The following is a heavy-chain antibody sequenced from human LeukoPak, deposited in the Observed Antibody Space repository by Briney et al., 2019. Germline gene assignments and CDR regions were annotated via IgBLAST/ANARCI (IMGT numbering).Heavy chain of an antibody. V-gene: IGHV1-3*01. CDR1: GYTFTSYA. CDR2: INAGNGNT. D-gene: IGHD3-10*01. J-gene: IGHJ4*02. Sequence: GASVKVSCKASGYTFTSYAMHRVRQTPGQRLEWMGWINAGNGNTKYSQKFQGRVTITRDTSAGTAYMELSSLRSEDTAVYYCASHYYGSGSYYNPLDYWGQGTLVTVSS. CDR3: ASHYYGSGSYYNPLDY.